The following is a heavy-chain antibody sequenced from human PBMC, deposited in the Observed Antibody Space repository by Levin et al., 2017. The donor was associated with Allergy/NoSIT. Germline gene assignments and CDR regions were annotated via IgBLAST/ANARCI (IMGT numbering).Heavy chain of an antibody. D-gene: IGHD3-3*01. CDR1: GFTFSDHY. CDR3: VAFLSGLAY. J-gene: IGHJ4*02. Sequence: GGSLRLSCAASGFTFSDHYMDWVRQAPGKGLQWIARTRHKTENFLTEYAASVQGRFTLSRDNSQYSVHLQMNSLKIEDTAVYYCVAFLSGLAYWGQGTLVTVSS. CDR2: TRHKTENFLT. V-gene: IGHV3-72*01.